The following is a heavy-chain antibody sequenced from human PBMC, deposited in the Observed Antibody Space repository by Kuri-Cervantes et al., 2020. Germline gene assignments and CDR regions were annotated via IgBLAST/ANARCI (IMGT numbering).Heavy chain of an antibody. CDR3: ARSEVCGGDCYLDY. J-gene: IGHJ4*02. CDR2: MNPNSGNT. Sequence: ASVKVSCKASGYTFISYDINWVRQATGQGLEWMGWMNPNSGNTGYAQKFQGRVTMTRNTSISTAYMEVSSLRSEDTAVYYCARSEVCGGDCYLDYWGQGTLVTVSS. D-gene: IGHD2-21*02. CDR1: GYTFISYD. V-gene: IGHV1-8*01.